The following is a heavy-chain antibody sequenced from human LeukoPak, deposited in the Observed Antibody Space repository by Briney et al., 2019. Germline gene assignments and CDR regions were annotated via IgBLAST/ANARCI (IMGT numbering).Heavy chain of an antibody. J-gene: IGHJ4*02. CDR1: GGSISSGGYY. CDR3: ARDRGIPYCSGGSCYSYYFDY. CDR2: IYHSGST. V-gene: IGHV4-30-2*01. D-gene: IGHD2-15*01. Sequence: SQTLSLTCTVSGGSISSGGYYWGWIRQPPGKGLEWIGCIYHSGSTYYNPSLKSRVTISVDRSKNQFSLKLSSVTAADTAVYYCARDRGIPYCSGGSCYSYYFDYWGQGTLVTVSS.